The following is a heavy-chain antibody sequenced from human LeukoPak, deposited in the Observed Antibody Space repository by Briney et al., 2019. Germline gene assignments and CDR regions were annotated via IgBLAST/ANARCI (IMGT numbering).Heavy chain of an antibody. V-gene: IGHV1-3*01. D-gene: IGHD1-26*01. CDR2: INAGNGNT. J-gene: IGHJ4*02. CDR1: GYTFTSYA. CDR3: ARDHVGATTFDY. Sequence: ASVKVSCKASGYTFTSYAMHWVRQAPGQRLEGMGWINAGNGNTKYSQKFQGRVTITRDTSASTAYMELSSLRSEDTAVYYCARDHVGATTFDYWGQGTLVTVSS.